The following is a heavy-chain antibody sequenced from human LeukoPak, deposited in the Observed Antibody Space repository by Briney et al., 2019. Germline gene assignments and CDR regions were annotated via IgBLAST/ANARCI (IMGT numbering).Heavy chain of an antibody. Sequence: GWSLRLSCAASGFTFSSYAMSWVRQAPGKGLEWVSAISGSGGSTYYADSVKGRFTISRDNSKNTLYLQMNSLRAEDTAVYYCAKDRDGSGSYLGYYFDYWGQGTLVTVSS. CDR1: GFTFSSYA. D-gene: IGHD3-10*01. J-gene: IGHJ4*02. CDR3: AKDRDGSGSYLGYYFDY. CDR2: ISGSGGST. V-gene: IGHV3-23*01.